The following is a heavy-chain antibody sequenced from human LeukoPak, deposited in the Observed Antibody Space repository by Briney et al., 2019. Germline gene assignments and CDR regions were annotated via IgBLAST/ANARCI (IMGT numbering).Heavy chain of an antibody. CDR3: ASSDTGYFDY. D-gene: IGHD1-14*01. Sequence: GGSLRLSCAASGFTFSSYAMHWVRQAPGKGLEWVVVISYDGSNKYYADSVKGRFTISRDNSKNTLYLQMNSLRAEETAVYYCASSDTGYFDYWGQGTLVTVSS. CDR2: ISYDGSNK. V-gene: IGHV3-30*04. CDR1: GFTFSSYA. J-gene: IGHJ4*02.